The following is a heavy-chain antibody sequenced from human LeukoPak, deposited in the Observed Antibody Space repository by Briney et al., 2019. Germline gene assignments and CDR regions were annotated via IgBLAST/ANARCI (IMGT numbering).Heavy chain of an antibody. CDR3: AKQLGYCSDGSCYFPY. D-gene: IGHD2-15*01. CDR1: GFTFSSYA. CDR2: ISGSGGTT. V-gene: IGHV3-23*01. J-gene: IGHJ4*02. Sequence: PGGSLRPSCAATGFTFSSYAMSWVRQAPGRGLEWVSTISGSGGTTYYADSVEGQFTISRDNSKSTLCLQMNSLRAEDTAVYYCAKQLGYCSDGSCYFPYWGQGTLVTVSS.